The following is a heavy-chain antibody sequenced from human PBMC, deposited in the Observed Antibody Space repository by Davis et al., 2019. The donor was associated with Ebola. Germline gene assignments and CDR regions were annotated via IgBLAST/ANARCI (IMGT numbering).Heavy chain of an antibody. CDR2: LSTSSSPI. CDR1: GFTFSSYA. V-gene: IGHV3-48*02. CDR3: ARDQGAIAARPSAFDM. D-gene: IGHD6-6*01. J-gene: IGHJ3*02. Sequence: PGGSLRLSCAASGFTFSSYAMNWVRQAPGKGLEWVSYLSTSSSPIYYADSVKGRFTISRDNAKNSLYLQMNSLRDEDTAVYYCARDQGAIAARPSAFDMWGQGTMVTVSS.